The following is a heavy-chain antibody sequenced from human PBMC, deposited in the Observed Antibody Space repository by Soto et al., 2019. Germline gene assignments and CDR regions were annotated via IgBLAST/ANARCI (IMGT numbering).Heavy chain of an antibody. D-gene: IGHD3-10*01. CDR1: GYSFTSYW. Sequence: PGESLKISCKGSGYSFTSYWISWVRQMPGKGLEWMGRIDPSDSYTNYSPSFQGHVTISADKSISTAYLQWSSLKASDTAMYYCARRATMVRGVIWFDPWGQGTLVTVSS. CDR3: ARRATMVRGVIWFDP. CDR2: IDPSDSYT. V-gene: IGHV5-10-1*01. J-gene: IGHJ5*02.